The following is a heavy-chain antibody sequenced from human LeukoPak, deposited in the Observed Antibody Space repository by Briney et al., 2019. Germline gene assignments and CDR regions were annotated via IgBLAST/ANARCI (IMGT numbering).Heavy chain of an antibody. V-gene: IGHV1-8*01. J-gene: IGHJ3*01. D-gene: IGHD2-21*02. CDR2: VHPDSENA. Sequence: ASVKVSCKASGYTFNSYDINWVRQATGQGLEWMGWVHPDSENAGHAQKFQGRVTMTWDTSITTAYMELSSLRSEDTAVYYCARRRCGGDCYSDGFGAWGQGTVVTVSS. CDR1: GYTFNSYD. CDR3: ARRRCGGDCYSDGFGA.